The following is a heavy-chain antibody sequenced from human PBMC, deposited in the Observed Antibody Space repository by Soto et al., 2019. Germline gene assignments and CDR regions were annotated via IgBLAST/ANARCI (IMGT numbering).Heavy chain of an antibody. J-gene: IGHJ4*02. D-gene: IGHD6-19*01. CDR2: IYYSGST. Sequence: SETLSLTCTVSGGSISSYYWSWIRQPPGKGLDWFGYIYYSGSTYYNPSLKSRVTISVDTSKNQFSLKLSSVTAADTAVYFCARLRSGPDNGWYWAFDYWGQGTLVTVSS. CDR3: ARLRSGPDNGWYWAFDY. V-gene: IGHV4-59*08. CDR1: GGSISSYY.